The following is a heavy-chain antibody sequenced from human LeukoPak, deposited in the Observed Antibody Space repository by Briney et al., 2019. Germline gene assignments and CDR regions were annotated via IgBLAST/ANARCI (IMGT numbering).Heavy chain of an antibody. CDR2: INPSGGST. CDR3: ARDSRFYYYYGMDV. CDR1: GYTFTSYY. V-gene: IGHV1-46*01. J-gene: IGHJ6*02. D-gene: IGHD3-16*01. Sequence: ASVKVSCKAAGYTFTSYYMHWVRQAPGQGLEWMGIINPSGGSTSYAQKFQGRVTMTRDTSISTAYMELSRLRSDDTAVYYCARDSRFYYYYGMDVWGQGTTVTVSS.